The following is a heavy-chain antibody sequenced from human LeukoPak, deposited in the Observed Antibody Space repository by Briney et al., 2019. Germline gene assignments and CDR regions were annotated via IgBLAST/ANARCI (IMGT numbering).Heavy chain of an antibody. CDR3: AKAWPTGKVDY. CDR2: ISTSGRST. D-gene: IGHD7-27*01. J-gene: IGHJ4*02. CDR1: EFTFSNYA. V-gene: IGHV3-23*01. Sequence: GGSLRLSCAASEFTFSNYAMSWVRQAPGKGLEWVSAISTSGRSTFYADSVKGRFTVSRDNSKNTLCLEMNSLRAEDTAVYYCAKAWPTGKVDYWGQGTLVTVSS.